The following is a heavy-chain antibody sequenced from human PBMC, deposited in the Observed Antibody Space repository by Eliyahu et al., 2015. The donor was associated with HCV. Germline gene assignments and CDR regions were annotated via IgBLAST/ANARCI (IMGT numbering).Heavy chain of an antibody. CDR2: ISWNGVI. CDR1: GFAFEDYA. V-gene: IGHV3-9*01. Sequence: EVQLVEPGGGLVEPGRSLRLSCAASGFAFEDYAMHWVRRAPGKGLEWVSYISWNGVIAYVDSVKGRFTISRDNAKNSVDLVMNSLRVEDTAFYYCARAARSTSFEGFYFDVWGRGSLVTVSS. J-gene: IGHJ2*01. CDR3: ARAARSTSFEGFYFDV. D-gene: IGHD2-2*01.